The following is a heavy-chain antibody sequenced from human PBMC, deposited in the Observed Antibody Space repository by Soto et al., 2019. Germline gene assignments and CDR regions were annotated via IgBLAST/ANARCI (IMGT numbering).Heavy chain of an antibody. CDR2: IIPIFGTA. Sequence: TSVKVSCKASGGTFSSYASSWVRQAPGQGLEWMGGIIPIFGTANYAQKFQGRVTIIADESTSTAYMELRSLRSDDTAVYYCARGSSDYNWFDPWGQGTLVTVSS. J-gene: IGHJ5*02. V-gene: IGHV1-69*13. CDR1: GGTFSSYA. D-gene: IGHD1-26*01. CDR3: ARGSSDYNWFDP.